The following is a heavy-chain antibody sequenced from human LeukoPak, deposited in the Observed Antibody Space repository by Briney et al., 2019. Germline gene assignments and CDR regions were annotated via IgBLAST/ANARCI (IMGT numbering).Heavy chain of an antibody. Sequence: SETLSLTCTVSGGSISSYYWSWIRQPPGKGLEWIGYIYYSGSTYYNPSLRSRVTISVDTSKNQFSLKLSSVTAADMAVYYCARVDYSSGYYYYFDYWGQGTLVTVSS. D-gene: IGHD3-22*01. CDR2: IYYSGST. J-gene: IGHJ4*02. V-gene: IGHV4-59*01. CDR1: GGSISSYY. CDR3: ARVDYSSGYYYYFDY.